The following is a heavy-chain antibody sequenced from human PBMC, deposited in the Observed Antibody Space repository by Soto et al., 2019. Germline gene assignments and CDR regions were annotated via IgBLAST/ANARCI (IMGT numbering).Heavy chain of an antibody. CDR3: XXXXXXGPGC. J-gene: IGHJ4*02. V-gene: IGHV3-48*04. Sequence: EVQLLESGGGFVQPGGSLRLSCAASGYKFSAYSINXVRQXPXKGLEWISYINENNRTIYYADSVKGRFTVSRDNXXXXXXXXXXXXXXXXXXXXXXXXXXXXGPGCWGQGTLVTVSS. CDR1: GYKFSAYS. CDR2: INENNRTI.